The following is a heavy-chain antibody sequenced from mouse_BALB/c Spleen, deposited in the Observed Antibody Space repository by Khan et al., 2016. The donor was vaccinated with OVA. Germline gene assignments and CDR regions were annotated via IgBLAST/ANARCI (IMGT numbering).Heavy chain of an antibody. D-gene: IGHD1-1*01. CDR1: GYSFTGYY. V-gene: IGHV1S34*01. CDR3: AREDYDGSSSFDY. Sequence: LVKTGASVKISCKASGYSFTGYYMHWVKQSHGKSLEWIGYISCSNGSTTYNQTFKGKATFTVDTSSSTVYMQFSILTSEDSSVYYCAREDYDGSSSFDYWGQGTLVTVSA. CDR2: ISCSNGST. J-gene: IGHJ3*01.